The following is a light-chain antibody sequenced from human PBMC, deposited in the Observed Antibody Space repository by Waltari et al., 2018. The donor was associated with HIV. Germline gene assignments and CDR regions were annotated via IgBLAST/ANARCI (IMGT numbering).Light chain of an antibody. V-gene: IGKV3-15*01. J-gene: IGKJ1*01. CDR2: DAS. Sequence: EIVMTQSPATLSVSPGERATLSCRASQSFSSNLAWYQHKPGQAPRLLIYDASTRATGIPARFSGSGSGTEFTLTISSLQSEDFAVYYCQQYNSWPGTFGQGTKVEIK. CDR3: QQYNSWPGT. CDR1: QSFSSN.